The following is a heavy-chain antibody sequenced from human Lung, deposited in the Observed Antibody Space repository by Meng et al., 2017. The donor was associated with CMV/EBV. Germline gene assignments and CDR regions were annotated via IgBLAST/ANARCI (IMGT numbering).Heavy chain of an antibody. V-gene: IGHV4-39*01. D-gene: IGHD6-19*01. Sequence: SLSSSSYYWGWIRQPPGKGLEWIGSIYYSGSTYYNPSLKSRVTISVDTSKNQFSLKLSSVTAADTAVYYCARHPLGLWLVQSYFDYWGQGTLVTVSS. CDR2: IYYSGST. CDR1: SLSSSSYY. CDR3: ARHPLGLWLVQSYFDY. J-gene: IGHJ4*02.